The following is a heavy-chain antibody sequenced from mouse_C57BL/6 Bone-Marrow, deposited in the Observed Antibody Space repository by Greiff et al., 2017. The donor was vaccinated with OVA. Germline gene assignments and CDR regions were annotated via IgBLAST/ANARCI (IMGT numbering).Heavy chain of an antibody. V-gene: IGHV1-72*01. J-gene: IGHJ1*03. CDR1: GYTFTSYW. CDR2: IAPNSGGT. Sequence: QVQLQQPGAELVKPGASVKLSCKASGYTFTSYWMHWVKQRPGRGLEWIGRIAPNSGGTKYNEKFKSKATLTVDKPSSTAYMQLSSLTSEDSAVYYCARSGDYYGSSYRYVDVWGTGTTVTVSS. CDR3: ARSGDYYGSSYRYVDV. D-gene: IGHD1-1*01.